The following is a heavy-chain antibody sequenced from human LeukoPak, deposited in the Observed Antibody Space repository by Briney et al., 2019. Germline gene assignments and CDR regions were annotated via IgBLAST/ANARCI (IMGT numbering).Heavy chain of an antibody. D-gene: IGHD5-18*01. CDR1: GFTFSSYS. CDR2: ISGSGGST. V-gene: IGHV3-23*01. CDR3: AKDQRSYGYFIFDY. Sequence: GGSLRLSCAASGFTFSSYSMNWVRQAPGKGLEWVSAISGSGGSTYYADSVKGRFTISRDNSKNTLYLQMNSLRAEDTAVYYCAKDQRSYGYFIFDYWGQGTLVTVSS. J-gene: IGHJ4*02.